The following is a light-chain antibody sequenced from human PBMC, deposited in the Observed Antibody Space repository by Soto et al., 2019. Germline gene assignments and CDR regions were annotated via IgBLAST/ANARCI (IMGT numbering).Light chain of an antibody. CDR2: DVT. J-gene: IGLJ3*02. Sequence: QSALTQPASVSGSPGQSVTISCSGSSSDVGAYNYVSWYQRHPGKAPKLMIYDVTNRPSGVSNRFSGSKSGNTASLTISGLQAEDEADYFCISYTSNSTVVFGRGTKLTVL. CDR1: SSDVGAYNY. CDR3: ISYTSNSTVV. V-gene: IGLV2-14*01.